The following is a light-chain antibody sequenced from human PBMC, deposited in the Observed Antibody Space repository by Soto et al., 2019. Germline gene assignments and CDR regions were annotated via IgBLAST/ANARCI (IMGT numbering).Light chain of an antibody. V-gene: IGLV3-9*01. CDR2: RDS. CDR1: NIGSKN. Sequence: SYELTQPLSVSVALGQTARITCGGNNIGSKNVHWYQQKPGQAPVLVIYRDSNRPSGIPERFSGSNSGNTATLTISRAQDGDEDEYYCQVWDSRTAWVFVGGTKLTVL. CDR3: QVWDSRTAWV. J-gene: IGLJ3*02.